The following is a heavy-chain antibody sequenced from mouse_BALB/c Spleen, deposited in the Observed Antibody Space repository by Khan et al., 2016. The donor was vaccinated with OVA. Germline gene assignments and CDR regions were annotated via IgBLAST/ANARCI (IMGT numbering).Heavy chain of an antibody. J-gene: IGHJ4*01. CDR2: IWAGGST. Sequence: QVQLKESGPGLVAPSQSLSITCTVSGFSLTNYGVSWVRQPPGKGLEWLGVIWAGGSTTSNSALMSRLSISKDKSKSQVFLKMHSLQIDDTDMYYCYSIYYGKRYYDMDYWGQGTSVTVSS. CDR3: YSIYYGKRYYDMDY. CDR1: GFSLTNYG. D-gene: IGHD2-1*01. V-gene: IGHV2-9*02.